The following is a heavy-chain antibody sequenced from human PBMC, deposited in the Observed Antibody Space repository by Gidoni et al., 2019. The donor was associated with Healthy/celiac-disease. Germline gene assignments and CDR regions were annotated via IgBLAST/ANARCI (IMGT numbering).Heavy chain of an antibody. CDR1: GYSGTSYW. CDR3: ARHDRDGYNFSWYFDL. CDR2: SCPVDSAT. V-gene: IGHV5-51*01. Sequence: EGQLVQSGAEVKKPGETLKNSWKGSGYSGTSYWIGWVRQMPGKGLEWIGISCPVDSATRYSPSFQGQVPLSADKSISTAYLQWSSLKASDTAMYYCARHDRDGYNFSWYFDLWGRGTLVTVSS. J-gene: IGHJ2*01. D-gene: IGHD5-12*01.